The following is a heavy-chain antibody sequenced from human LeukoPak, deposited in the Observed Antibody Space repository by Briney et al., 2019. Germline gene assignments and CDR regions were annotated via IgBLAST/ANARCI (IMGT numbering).Heavy chain of an antibody. J-gene: IGHJ4*02. CDR1: GGSFSGYY. Sequence: SETLSLTCAVYGGSFSGYYWSWIRQPPGKGLEWIGEINHSGSTNYNPSLKSRVTISVDTSKNQFSLKLSSVTAADTAVYYCARGWLVDGYFDYWGQATLVTVSS. CDR3: ARGWLVDGYFDY. D-gene: IGHD6-19*01. V-gene: IGHV4-34*01. CDR2: INHSGST.